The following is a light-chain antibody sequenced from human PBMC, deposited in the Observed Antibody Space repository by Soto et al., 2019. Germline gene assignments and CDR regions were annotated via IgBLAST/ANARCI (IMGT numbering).Light chain of an antibody. J-gene: IGKJ1*01. Sequence: EIVMTQSPATLSVSPGGRATVSCRASQSVSCTFAWYQQKPGQAPRLLIYGASTRATGIPARFSGSGSGTEFTLTISILQYEYFGVYYCQRCNEWPQTFGQGTKVEIK. CDR3: QRCNEWPQT. V-gene: IGKV3-15*01. CDR1: QSVSCT. CDR2: GAS.